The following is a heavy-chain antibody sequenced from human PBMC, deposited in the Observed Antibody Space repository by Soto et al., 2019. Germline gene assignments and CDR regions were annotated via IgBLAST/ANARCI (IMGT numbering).Heavy chain of an antibody. CDR2: ISGSGGYT. D-gene: IGHD2-15*01. J-gene: IGHJ4*02. CDR1: GFTFSSYA. V-gene: IGHV3-23*01. CDR3: AKWTVVVVAATRGGYFDY. Sequence: EVQLLESGGGLVQPGGSLRLSCAASGFTFSSYAMSWVHQAPGKGLEWVSVISGSGGYTYYADSVKGRFTISRDNSKNTLYLQMNSLRAEDTAVYYCAKWTVVVVAATRGGYFDYWGQGTLVTVSS.